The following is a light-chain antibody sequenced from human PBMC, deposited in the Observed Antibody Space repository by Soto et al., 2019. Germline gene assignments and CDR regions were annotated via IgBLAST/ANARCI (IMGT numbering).Light chain of an antibody. J-gene: IGLJ1*01. V-gene: IGLV2-18*01. CDR1: STDFVSYNR. CDR2: EAS. Sequence: QSALTQPPSVSGSHGQSVTISCTGTSTDFVSYNRVSWYQQPPGTAPKLIIYEASNRPSGVPDRFSGSKSGNTASLTISGLQAADEADYYCSLYTSENTYVVGTGTKV. CDR3: SLYTSENTYV.